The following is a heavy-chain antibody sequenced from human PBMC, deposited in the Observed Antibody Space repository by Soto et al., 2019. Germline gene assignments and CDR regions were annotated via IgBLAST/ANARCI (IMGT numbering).Heavy chain of an antibody. J-gene: IGHJ4*02. CDR2: IYYSGST. CDR3: ARAGKGSSTSPFDY. V-gene: IGHV4-30-4*01. D-gene: IGHD2-2*01. CDR1: GGSISSGDYY. Sequence: QVQLQESGPGLVKPSQTLSLTCTVSGGSISSGDYYWSWIRQPPGKGLEWIGYIYYSGSTYYNPSLKSRVTISVHTSNNQFPLKLSTVTAADPAVYYCARAGKGSSTSPFDYWGQGTLVTVSS.